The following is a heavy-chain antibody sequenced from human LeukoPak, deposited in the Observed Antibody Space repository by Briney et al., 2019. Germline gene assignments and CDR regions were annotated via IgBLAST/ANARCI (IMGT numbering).Heavy chain of an antibody. CDR2: IYTSGST. J-gene: IGHJ1*01. CDR1: GGSISSYY. CDR3: AGEYSSQLPYFQH. D-gene: IGHD6-13*01. V-gene: IGHV4-4*07. Sequence: PSETLSLTCTVSGGSISSYYWSWIRQPAGKGLEWIGRIYTSGSTNYNPSLKSRGTIAVGHSKNQISLKLRPGTASGTARHYCAGEYSSQLPYFQHWGQGTPVTVSS.